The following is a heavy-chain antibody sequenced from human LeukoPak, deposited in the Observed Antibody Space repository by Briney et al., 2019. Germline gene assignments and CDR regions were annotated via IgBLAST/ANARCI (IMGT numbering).Heavy chain of an antibody. D-gene: IGHD3-22*01. J-gene: IGHJ3*02. V-gene: IGHV3-7*01. CDR1: GFTFSSYW. Sequence: GGSLRLSCAASGFTFSSYWMSWVRQAPGKGLEWVANIKQDGSEKYYVDSVKGRFTISRDNAKNSLYLQMNSLRAEDTAVYYCARVMHYYDSSGYHDAFDIWGQGTMVTVSS. CDR2: IKQDGSEK. CDR3: ARVMHYYDSSGYHDAFDI.